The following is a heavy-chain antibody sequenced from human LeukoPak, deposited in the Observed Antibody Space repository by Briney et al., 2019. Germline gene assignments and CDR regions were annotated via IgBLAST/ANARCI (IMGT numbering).Heavy chain of an antibody. CDR3: STDGNY. CDR2: IKETTYGGTT. V-gene: IGHV3-15*01. Sequence: GGSLRLSCLGSGFTFTTAWMSWVRQAPGKGLEWVGRIKETTYGGTTYYAAPVRGRFTISRDDPKNTLYLQMDNLRVEDTGVYFCSTDGNYWGQGTLVVVS. J-gene: IGHJ4*02. D-gene: IGHD1-14*01. CDR1: GFTFTTAW.